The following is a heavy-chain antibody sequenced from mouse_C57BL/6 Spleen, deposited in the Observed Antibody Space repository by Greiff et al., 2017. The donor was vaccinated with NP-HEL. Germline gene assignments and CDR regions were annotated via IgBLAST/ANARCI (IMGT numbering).Heavy chain of an antibody. CDR1: GYTFTSYW. J-gene: IGHJ3*01. D-gene: IGHD2-2*01. Sequence: QVQLKQPGAELVRPGSSVKLSCKASGYTFTSYWMDWVKQRPGQGLEWIGNIYPSDSETHYNQKFKDKATLTVDKSSSTAYMQLSSLTSEDSAVYYCARGVTAPFAYWGQGTLVTVSA. CDR3: ARGVTAPFAY. V-gene: IGHV1-61*01. CDR2: IYPSDSET.